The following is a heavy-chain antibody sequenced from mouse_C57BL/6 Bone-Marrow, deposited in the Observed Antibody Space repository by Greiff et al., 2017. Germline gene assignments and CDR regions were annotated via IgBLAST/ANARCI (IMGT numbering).Heavy chain of an antibody. CDR3: ARGVKGFDY. CDR2: ISDGGSYT. CDR1: GFTFSSYA. J-gene: IGHJ2*01. Sequence: DVQLVESGGGLVKPGGSLKLSCAASGFTFSSYAMSWVRQTPEKRLEWVATISDGGSYTYYPDNVKGRFTISRDNAKNNLYLQMSHLKSEDTAMYYCARGVKGFDYWGQGTTLTVSS. V-gene: IGHV5-4*01. D-gene: IGHD1-3*01.